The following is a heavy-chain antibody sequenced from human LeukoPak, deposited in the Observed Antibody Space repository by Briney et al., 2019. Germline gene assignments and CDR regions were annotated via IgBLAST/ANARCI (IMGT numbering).Heavy chain of an antibody. J-gene: IGHJ3*02. CDR2: IYPYSGDT. CDR3: ARDRNSGSSLDI. D-gene: IGHD6-6*01. CDR1: GYTFTGYY. Sequence: GASVTVSCKASGYTFTGYYIHWVRQAPGQELEWMGWIYPYSGDTNYAQNFQGRVTMIRDTSISTAYIELSSLKSDDTAVYYCARDRNSGSSLDIWGQGTMLTVSS. V-gene: IGHV1-2*02.